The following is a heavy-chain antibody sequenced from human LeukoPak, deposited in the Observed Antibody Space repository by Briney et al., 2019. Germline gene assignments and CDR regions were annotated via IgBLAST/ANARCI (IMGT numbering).Heavy chain of an antibody. D-gene: IGHD1-7*01. J-gene: IGHJ6*02. Sequence: ASVKVSCKASGYTFANYGISWVRQAPGHGLEWMGWISINNGNTKYAQKFQGRVTVTTDTSTSTAYMELRSLTSDDTAVYYCAKNKTIDGMDVWGQGTTVTVSS. V-gene: IGHV1-18*01. CDR3: AKNKTIDGMDV. CDR2: ISINNGNT. CDR1: GYTFANYG.